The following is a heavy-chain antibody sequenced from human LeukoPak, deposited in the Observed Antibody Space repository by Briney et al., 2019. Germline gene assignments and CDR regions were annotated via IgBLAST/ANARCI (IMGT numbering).Heavy chain of an antibody. V-gene: IGHV3-23*01. Sequence: GGSLRLSCAASGFTFSSYAMSWVRQAPGKGLEWVSAISGSGGSTYYADSVNGRFTISRDNSKNTLYLQMNSLRAEDTAVYYCASSFSGIVVVPAARTSGGVWGKGTTVTVSS. J-gene: IGHJ6*04. CDR1: GFTFSSYA. CDR3: ASSFSGIVVVPAARTSGGV. D-gene: IGHD2-2*01. CDR2: ISGSGGST.